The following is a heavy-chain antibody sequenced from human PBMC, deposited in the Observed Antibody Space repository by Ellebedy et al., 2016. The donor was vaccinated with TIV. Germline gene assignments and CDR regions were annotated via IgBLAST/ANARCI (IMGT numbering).Heavy chain of an antibody. D-gene: IGHD2/OR15-2a*01. CDR1: GFTFSTHG. CDR2: ISSHGETT. Sequence: GESLKISCAASGFTFSTHGMHWVRQAPGKGLEWVAGISSHGETTYYADSVKGRFAISRDNSKNTQSLQMNSLSIDDTGFYYCTKEGEVAEVPGYFPYDYWGQGTLVSVSS. CDR3: TKEGEVAEVPGYFPYDY. J-gene: IGHJ4*02. V-gene: IGHV3-30*18.